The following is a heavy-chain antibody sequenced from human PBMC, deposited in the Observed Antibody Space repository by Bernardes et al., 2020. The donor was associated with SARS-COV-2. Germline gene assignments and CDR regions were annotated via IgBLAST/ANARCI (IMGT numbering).Heavy chain of an antibody. J-gene: IGHJ6*02. CDR3: AKCVVGYYAVDV. CDR2: ISGSGGST. V-gene: IGHV3-23*01. CDR1: GFTFRSYA. Sequence: GGSLRLSCTASGFTFRSYAMSWVRQAPGKGLEWVSGISGSGGSTYYADSVKGRFTISRDNSKNTLFLQMNSLSAEDTAVYYCAKCVVGYYAVDVWGQGTTVTVSS. D-gene: IGHD2-15*01.